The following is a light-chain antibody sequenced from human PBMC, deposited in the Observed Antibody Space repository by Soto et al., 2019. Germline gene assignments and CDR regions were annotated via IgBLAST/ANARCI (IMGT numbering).Light chain of an antibody. CDR1: QLFSSN. CDR3: QQYNNWPRT. V-gene: IGKV3-15*01. Sequence: EIEMMQSPATMTVSPGESVTLSCRASQLFSSNLAWYQHKPGQAPRLLIYGVSTRDTGVPDRFSGSASGTEFTLTISSLQSEDFAVYYCQQYNNWPRTFGQGTRLDIK. CDR2: GVS. J-gene: IGKJ5*01.